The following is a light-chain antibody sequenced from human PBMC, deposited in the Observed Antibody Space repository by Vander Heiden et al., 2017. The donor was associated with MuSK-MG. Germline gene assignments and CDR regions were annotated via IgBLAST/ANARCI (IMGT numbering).Light chain of an antibody. J-gene: IGLJ3*02. CDR3: CSFTTSGTLV. V-gene: IGLV2-23*02. CDR1: SSDIGAHDQ. CDR2: EVN. Sequence: QSALTQPASVSGSPGQSITISCSGTSSDIGAHDQVSWYQVYPGKVPKFLIYEVNKRPSGVSTRFSGSKSGNWESLTIWGLQAEDEADDYCCSFTTSGTLVLGGGPKL.